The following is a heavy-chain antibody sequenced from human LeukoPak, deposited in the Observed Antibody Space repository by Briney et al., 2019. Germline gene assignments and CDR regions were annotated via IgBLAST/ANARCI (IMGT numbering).Heavy chain of an antibody. Sequence: PGGSLRLSCAASGFTFSSYEMNWVRQAPGKGLEWVSYISSSGSTIYYADSVKGRFTISRDNAKNSLYLQMNSLRAEDTAVYYCARDWAGAAETPSYYYYYYGMDVWGQGTTVTVSS. CDR2: ISSSGSTI. CDR3: ARDWAGAAETPSYYYYYYGMDV. V-gene: IGHV3-48*03. CDR1: GFTFSSYE. D-gene: IGHD6-13*01. J-gene: IGHJ6*02.